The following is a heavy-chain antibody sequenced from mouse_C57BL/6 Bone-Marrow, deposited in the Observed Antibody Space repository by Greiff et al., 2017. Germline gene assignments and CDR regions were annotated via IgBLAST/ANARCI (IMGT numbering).Heavy chain of an antibody. J-gene: IGHJ1*03. CDR2: IRNKANGYTT. Sequence: DVHLVESGGGLVQPGGSLSLSCAASGFTFTAYYMSWVRQPPGKALEWLGFIRNKANGYTTEYSASVKGRFTVSRDNSQSILYLQMNALRAEDSATYYCARNWDGCFDVWGTGTTVTVSA. CDR1: GFTFTAYY. CDR3: ARNWDGCFDV. D-gene: IGHD4-1*01. V-gene: IGHV7-3*01.